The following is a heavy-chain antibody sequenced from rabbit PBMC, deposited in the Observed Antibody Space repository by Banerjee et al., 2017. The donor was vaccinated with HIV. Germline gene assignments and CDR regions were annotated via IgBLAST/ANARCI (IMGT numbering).Heavy chain of an antibody. CDR1: GFDFSSYY. D-gene: IGHD6-1*01. Sequence: QLKETGGGLVQPGGSLTLSCKASGFDFSSYYMNWVRQAPGKGLEWIGRIYAGKGSSDYANWVNGRFTISSDSAQNTVDLQMNSLTAADTATYFCARALYAGYAGYGYAPYYYGMDLWGPGTLVTVS. CDR3: ARALYAGYAGYGYAPYYYGMDL. CDR2: IYAGKGSS. J-gene: IGHJ6*01. V-gene: IGHV1S7*01.